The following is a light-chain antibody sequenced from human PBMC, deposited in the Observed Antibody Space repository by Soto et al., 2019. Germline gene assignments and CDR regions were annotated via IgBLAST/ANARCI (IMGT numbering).Light chain of an antibody. CDR2: GAS. J-gene: IGKJ2*01. Sequence: EIVLTQSPGALSLSPGEGATLSCRASQSLSSSYVAWYQQKVGQPPRLLIYGASNRATGIPDRFSGSWSGTEFTLTISRLEPEDFAVYYCQQYGISPSYTFAQGTKVAIK. CDR1: QSLSSSY. V-gene: IGKV3-20*01. CDR3: QQYGISPSYT.